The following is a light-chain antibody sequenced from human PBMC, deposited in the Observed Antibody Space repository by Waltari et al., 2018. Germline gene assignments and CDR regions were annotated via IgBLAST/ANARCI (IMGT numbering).Light chain of an antibody. CDR3: CSYAGRYTNYV. CDR1: RSDVGAYDY. V-gene: IGLV2-11*01. Sequence: QSALTQPRSVSGSPGQSVTISCTGTRSDVGAYDYVSWYQPRPGKAPKLIIYDITERPPGVPARSPGSKSDNQASLTISGLQADDEADYYCCSYAGRYTNYVFGSGTKVTVL. J-gene: IGLJ1*01. CDR2: DIT.